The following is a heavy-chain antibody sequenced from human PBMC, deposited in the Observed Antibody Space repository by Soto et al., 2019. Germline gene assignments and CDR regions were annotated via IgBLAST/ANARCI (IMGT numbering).Heavy chain of an antibody. D-gene: IGHD6-19*01. CDR2: IYHSGST. V-gene: IGHV4-30-2*01. J-gene: IGHJ5*02. CDR3: ASVIAVAGTRWFDP. Sequence: PSETLSLTCAVSGGSISSGGYSWSWIRQPPGKGLEWIGYIYHSGSTYYNPSLKSLVTISVDRSKNQFSLKLSSVTAADTAVYYCASVIAVAGTRWFDPWGQGTLVTVSS. CDR1: GGSISSGGYS.